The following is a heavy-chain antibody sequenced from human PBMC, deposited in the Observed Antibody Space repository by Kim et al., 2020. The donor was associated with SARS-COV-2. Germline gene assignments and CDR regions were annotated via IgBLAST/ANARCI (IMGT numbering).Heavy chain of an antibody. CDR3: ARDEGYCSSTSWGQTPCSGWFDP. J-gene: IGHJ5*02. CDR1: GFTFSSYE. Sequence: GGSLRLSCAASGFTFSSYEMNWVRQAPGKGLEWVSYISSSGSTIYYADSVKGRFTISRDNAKNSLYLQMNSLRAEDTAVYYCARDEGYCSSTSWGQTPCSGWFDPWGQGTLVTVSS. D-gene: IGHD2-2*01. CDR2: ISSSGSTI. V-gene: IGHV3-48*03.